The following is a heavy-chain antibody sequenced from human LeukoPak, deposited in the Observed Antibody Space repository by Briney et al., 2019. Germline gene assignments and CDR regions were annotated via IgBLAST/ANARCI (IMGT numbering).Heavy chain of an antibody. CDR1: GCTFSTYE. CDR2: ISGSAGTA. V-gene: IGHV3-48*03. J-gene: IGHJ4*02. Sequence: PGGSLRLSCAASGCTFSTYEINWVRQAPGKGLEWISYISGSAGTAYYADSVKGRFTMSRDNARNSLYLQMNNLGAEDTAVYYCTSVGQSYSTNGQALDHWGQGTLVTVSS. CDR3: TSVGQSYSTNGQALDH. D-gene: IGHD2-8*01.